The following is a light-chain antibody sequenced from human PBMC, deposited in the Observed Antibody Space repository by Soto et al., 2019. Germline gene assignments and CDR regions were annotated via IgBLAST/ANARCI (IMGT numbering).Light chain of an antibody. CDR1: QSVSSY. Sequence: EIMLKHSPATLSLSPCERATLSFRASQSVSSYLAWYQQKPGQAPRLLIYDASNRATGIPARFSGSGSGTDFTLTISSLEPEDFAVYYCQQRSNWPITFGQGTRLEIK. J-gene: IGKJ5*01. CDR3: QQRSNWPIT. CDR2: DAS. V-gene: IGKV3-11*01.